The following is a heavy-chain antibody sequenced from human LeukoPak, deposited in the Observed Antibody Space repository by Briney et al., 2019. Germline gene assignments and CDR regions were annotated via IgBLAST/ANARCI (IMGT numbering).Heavy chain of an antibody. CDR3: ARSGDYDFWSGTLYFDY. CDR2: INPNSGGT. CDR1: GYTFTGYY. J-gene: IGHJ4*02. D-gene: IGHD3-3*01. V-gene: IGHV1-2*04. Sequence: ASVKVSCKASGYTFTGYYMHRVRQAPGQGLEWMGWINPNSGGTNYAQKFQGWVTMTRDTSISTAYMELSRLRSDDTAVYYCARSGDYDFWSGTLYFDYWGQGTLVTVSS.